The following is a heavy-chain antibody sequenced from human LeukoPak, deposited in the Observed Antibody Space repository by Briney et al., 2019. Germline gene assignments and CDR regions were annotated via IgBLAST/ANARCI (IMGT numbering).Heavy chain of an antibody. CDR2: ISQDGTES. D-gene: IGHD1-1*01. J-gene: IGHJ4*02. CDR3: ARDSTGTVFDL. V-gene: IGHV3-7*04. CDR1: GFTFISYW. Sequence: PGGSLRLSCVASGFTFISYWMTWVRQAPGKGLEWEAQISQDGTESYSVDSVRGRFTISRDNAKNSVYLQMNSLRPEDTAVYYCARDSTGTVFDLWGQGTLVTVSS.